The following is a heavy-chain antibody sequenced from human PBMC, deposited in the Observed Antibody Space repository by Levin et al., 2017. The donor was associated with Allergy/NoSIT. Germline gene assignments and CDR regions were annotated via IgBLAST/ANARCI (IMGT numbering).Heavy chain of an antibody. D-gene: IGHD4-17*01. CDR1: GFTFRSYW. V-gene: IGHV3-74*01. CDR2: INSDGSRT. Sequence: PGGSLRLSCVGSGFTFRSYWMHWVRQVPGKGLVWVSRINSDGSRTSYADSVKGRFTISRDNAKNTLFLQMNSLRADDTAVYYCVREVTTYNWFDPWGQGTLVTVSS. CDR3: VREVTTYNWFDP. J-gene: IGHJ5*02.